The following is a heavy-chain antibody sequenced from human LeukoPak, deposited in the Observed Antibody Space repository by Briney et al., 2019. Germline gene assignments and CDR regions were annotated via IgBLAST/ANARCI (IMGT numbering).Heavy chain of an antibody. J-gene: IGHJ4*02. V-gene: IGHV3-74*01. CDR2: INSDGSST. CDR3: ARNVPYLDY. CDR1: GFTFSSYW. D-gene: IGHD2-2*01. Sequence: HTGGSLRLPCAASGFTFSSYWMHWVRQAPGKVLVWVSRINSDGSSTSYADSVKGRFTISRDNAKNTLYLQMNSLRAEDTAVYYCARNVPYLDYWGQGTLVTVSS.